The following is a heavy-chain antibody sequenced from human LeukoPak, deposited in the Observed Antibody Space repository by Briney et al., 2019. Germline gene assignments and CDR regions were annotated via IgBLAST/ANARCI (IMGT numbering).Heavy chain of an antibody. Sequence: GGSLRLSCAASGFTFDDYGMSLVRQAPGKGLEWVSGINWNGGSTGYADSMKGRFTISRDNAKNSLYLQMNSLRAEDTALYYCARGGYYYDSSGYYPLDYWGQGTLVTVSS. J-gene: IGHJ4*02. CDR3: ARGGYYYDSSGYYPLDY. D-gene: IGHD3-22*01. CDR1: GFTFDDYG. V-gene: IGHV3-20*04. CDR2: INWNGGST.